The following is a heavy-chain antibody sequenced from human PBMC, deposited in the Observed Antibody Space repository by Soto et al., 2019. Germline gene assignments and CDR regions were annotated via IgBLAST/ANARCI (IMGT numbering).Heavy chain of an antibody. CDR3: AQQLIY. D-gene: IGHD6-13*01. V-gene: IGHV4-59*08. J-gene: IGHJ4*02. CDR2: IYDSGST. Sequence: SETLSLTCTVSGGSISSSYWSWIRQPPGKGLEWIGYIYDSGSTYYNSSLKSRVTMSVDTSKNQFSLKLNSVTAADTAVYYCAQQLIYWGQGTPVTVSS. CDR1: GGSISSSY.